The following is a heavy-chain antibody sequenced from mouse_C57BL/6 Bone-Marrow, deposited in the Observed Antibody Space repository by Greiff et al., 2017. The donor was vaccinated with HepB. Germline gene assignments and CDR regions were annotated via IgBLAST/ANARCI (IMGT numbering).Heavy chain of an antibody. CDR3: AQNYYGSSYGYFDV. CDR2: INPSSGYT. D-gene: IGHD1-1*01. V-gene: IGHV1-4*01. Sequence: VQLHQSGAELARPGASVKMSCKASGYTFTSYTMHWVKQRPGQGLEWIGYINPSSGYTKYNQKFKDKATLTADKSSSTAYMQLSSLTSEDSAVYYCAQNYYGSSYGYFDVWGTGTTVTVSS. J-gene: IGHJ1*03. CDR1: GYTFTSYT.